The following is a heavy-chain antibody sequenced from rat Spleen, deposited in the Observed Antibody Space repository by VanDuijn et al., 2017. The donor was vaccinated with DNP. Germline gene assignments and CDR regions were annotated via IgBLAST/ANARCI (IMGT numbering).Heavy chain of an antibody. V-gene: IGHV5S10*01. CDR2: IIYDGSRT. D-gene: IGHD2-1*01. Sequence: EVQLVESGGGLVQPGRSLKLSCAASGFTFSDYNMAWVRQAPKKGLEWVAAIIYDGSRTYYRDSVKGRFTISRNNAKSTLYLRMDSLRSEDTATYYCATQGVYLPRVIRGHYFDYWGQGVMVTVSS. CDR1: GFTFSDYN. J-gene: IGHJ2*01. CDR3: ATQGVYLPRVIRGHYFDY.